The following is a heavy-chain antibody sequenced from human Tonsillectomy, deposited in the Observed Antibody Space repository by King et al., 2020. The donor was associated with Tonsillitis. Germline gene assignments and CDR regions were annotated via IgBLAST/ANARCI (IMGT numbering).Heavy chain of an antibody. CDR1: GDTFTSYG. V-gene: IGHV1-18*01. CDR2: ISAYNGNT. J-gene: IGHJ2*01. CDR3: ASDVGGGINRYFYL. Sequence: QLVQSGAEVKKPGASVKVSCKDSGDTFTSYGIRWVRQAPGQGLEWMGWISAYNGNTNYAQKLQGRVTMTTDTSTSTAYMEMRSLGSDETAVYYCASDVGGGINRYFYLWGRGTLVTVSS. D-gene: IGHD3-16*02.